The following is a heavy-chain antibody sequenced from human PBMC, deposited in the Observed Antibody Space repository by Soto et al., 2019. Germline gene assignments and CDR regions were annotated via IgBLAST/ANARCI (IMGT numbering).Heavy chain of an antibody. CDR2: IYTSGST. Sequence: SETLSLTCTVSGGSISSGDYYWSWIRQPPGKGLEWIGRIYTSGSTNYNPSLKSRVTMSVDTSKNQFSLKLSSVTAADTAVYYCARDRFTTGGVAARYYYYGMDVWVQGTTVTVSS. CDR1: GGSISSGDYY. D-gene: IGHD6-6*01. J-gene: IGHJ6*02. V-gene: IGHV4-61*02. CDR3: ARDRFTTGGVAARYYYYGMDV.